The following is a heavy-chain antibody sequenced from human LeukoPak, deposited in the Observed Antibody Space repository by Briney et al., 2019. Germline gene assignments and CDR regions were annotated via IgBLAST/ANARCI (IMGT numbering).Heavy chain of an antibody. J-gene: IGHJ5*02. V-gene: IGHV4-59*12. CDR2: SYYNGNT. CDR3: ASSGYYYGSGSYDGWFDP. Sequence: GSLRLSCAASGLTFSNAWMSWVRQAPGKGLEWIGFSYYNGNTNYNPSLKSRVTISVDTSKNQFSLKLSSVTAADTAVYYCASSGYYYGSGSYDGWFDPWGQGTLVTVSS. CDR1: GLTFSNAW. D-gene: IGHD3-10*01.